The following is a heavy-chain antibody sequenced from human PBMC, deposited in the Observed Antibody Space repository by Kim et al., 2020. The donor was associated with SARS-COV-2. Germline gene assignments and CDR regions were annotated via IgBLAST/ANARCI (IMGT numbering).Heavy chain of an antibody. D-gene: IGHD2-15*01. J-gene: IGHJ4*02. Sequence: ASVKVSCKTSGYTFTDYYMHWARQAPGQGLEWMGWINPNSGGTNYAQKFQGRVTMTRDTSINTAHMDLSRLRSDDTAVYYCARECYTYCSGGSCYRGICNSWGQGTLVTVSS. V-gene: IGHV1-2*02. CDR3: ARECYTYCSGGSCYRGICNS. CDR1: GYTFTDYY. CDR2: INPNSGGT.